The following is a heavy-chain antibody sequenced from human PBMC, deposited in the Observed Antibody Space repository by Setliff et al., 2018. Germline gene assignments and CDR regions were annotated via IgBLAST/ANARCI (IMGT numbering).Heavy chain of an antibody. CDR1: VYSISRDCH. D-gene: IGHD6-19*01. J-gene: IGHJ4*02. Sequence: SETLSLTCAVSVYSISRDCHWGWIRQPPGKGLEWIGSIYYSGNTYYNASLKGRVTISGDTSKNQFSLKLTAVTAADTAIYYWARHRAVAGAYYFDFWGRGTLVTVSS. V-gene: IGHV4-38-2*01. CDR2: IYYSGNT. CDR3: ARHRAVAGAYYFDF.